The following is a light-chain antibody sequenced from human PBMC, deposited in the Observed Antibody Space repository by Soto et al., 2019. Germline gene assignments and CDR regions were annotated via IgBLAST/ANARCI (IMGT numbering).Light chain of an antibody. J-gene: IGLJ2*01. CDR1: SGSIASNY. CDR2: EDN. Sequence: NFMLTQPHSVSESRGKTGTSSCTRSSGSIASNYVQWYQQRTGSSPTTVSYEDNQRPSGVPDRFSGSIDSSSNSASLTISGLKTEDEADYYCQSYDSRNQVFGGGTKMTVL. V-gene: IGLV6-57*01. CDR3: QSYDSRNQV.